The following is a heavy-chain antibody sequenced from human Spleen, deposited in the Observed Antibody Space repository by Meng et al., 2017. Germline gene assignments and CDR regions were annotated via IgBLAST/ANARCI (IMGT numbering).Heavy chain of an antibody. CDR3: ARARQTAMVVDY. CDR1: VGSFSGYY. J-gene: IGHJ4*02. CDR2: INHSGST. V-gene: IGHV4-34*01. D-gene: IGHD5-18*01. Sequence: QRCAHVLVQPPDPPPLTWPVYVGSFSGYYWSWIGQPPCKGLEWIGEINHSGSTNDNPSLKSRVTISVDTSKNQFSLKLSPVTAADTAVYYCARARQTAMVVDYWGQGTLVTVSS.